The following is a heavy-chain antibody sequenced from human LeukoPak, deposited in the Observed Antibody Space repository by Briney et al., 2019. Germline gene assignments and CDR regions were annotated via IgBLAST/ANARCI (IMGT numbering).Heavy chain of an antibody. CDR3: ARDTYTVAGEFDY. J-gene: IGHJ4*02. V-gene: IGHV3-21*01. D-gene: IGHD6-19*01. Sequence: GGSLRLSCAASGFTFSSYSMNWVRPAPGKGLEWVSSISSSSSYIYYADSVKGRFTISRDNAKNSLYLQMNSLRAEDTAVYYCARDTYTVAGEFDYWGQGTLVTVSS. CDR1: GFTFSSYS. CDR2: ISSSSSYI.